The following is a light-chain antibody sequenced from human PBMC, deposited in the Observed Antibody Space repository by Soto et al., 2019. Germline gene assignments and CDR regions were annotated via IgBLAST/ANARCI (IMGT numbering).Light chain of an antibody. CDR1: QSVSSSY. CDR2: GAS. V-gene: IGKV3-20*01. CDR3: QQYGSSPGT. Sequence: EIVLTQSPCTLSLSPGERATLSCRASQSVSSSYLAWYQQKPGQAPRLLIYGASSRATGIPDRFSGSGSGTDFPLTISRLEPEDFAVYYCQQYGSSPGTFGQGTKVEIK. J-gene: IGKJ1*01.